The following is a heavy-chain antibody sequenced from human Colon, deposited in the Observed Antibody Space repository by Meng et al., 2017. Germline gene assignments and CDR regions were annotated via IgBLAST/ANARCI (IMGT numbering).Heavy chain of an antibody. D-gene: IGHD6-19*01. CDR1: GGCFSVYY. V-gene: IGHV4-34*01. CDR3: ARGGYMSGWYKAFDI. J-gene: IGHJ3*02. CDR2: INHLGWT. Sequence: QVRLQRWCGRLLHPWETLSLTCGVYGGCFSVYYWRFPRHSTGKGLEWIGEINHLGWTNHNLSLKSRVTISVDTPKNQSSLILISVTAADSGVYYCARGGYMSGWYKAFDIWGQGTVVTVSS.